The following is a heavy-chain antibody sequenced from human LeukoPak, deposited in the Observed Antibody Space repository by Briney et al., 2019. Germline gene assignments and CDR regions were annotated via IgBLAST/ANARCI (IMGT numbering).Heavy chain of an antibody. CDR1: GFTFNDYY. J-gene: IGHJ6*02. D-gene: IGHD1-14*01. CDR3: ARDTNNGLDV. CDR2: ISSSGLTT. V-gene: IGHV3-11*01. Sequence: GGSLRLSCAASGFTFNDYYINWIRQAPGKGRESVSYISSSGLTTVYADSVKGRFTITRDNAHNFISLQMNSLRPEDTAVYYCARDTNNGLDVWGRGTTVTVSS.